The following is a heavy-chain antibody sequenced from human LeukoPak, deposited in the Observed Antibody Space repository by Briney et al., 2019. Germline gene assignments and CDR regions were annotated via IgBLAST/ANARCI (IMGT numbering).Heavy chain of an antibody. J-gene: IGHJ5*02. V-gene: IGHV3-9*01. CDR3: AKALFGKEENLKLYYDILTGPFDP. CDR2: ISWNSGSI. D-gene: IGHD3-9*01. Sequence: GRSLRLSCAASGFTFDDYAMHWVRQAPGKGLEWVSGISWNSGSIGYADSVKGRFTISRDNAKNSLYLQMNSLRAEDTALYYCAKALFGKEENLKLYYDILTGPFDPWGQGTLVTVSS. CDR1: GFTFDDYA.